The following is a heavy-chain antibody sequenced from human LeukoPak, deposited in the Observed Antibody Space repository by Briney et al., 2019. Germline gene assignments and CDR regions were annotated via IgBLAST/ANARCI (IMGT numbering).Heavy chain of an antibody. V-gene: IGHV3-7*01. D-gene: IGHD5-12*01. CDR1: GFTFSSYW. Sequence: GGSLRLSCAASGFTFSSYWMSWVRQAPGKGLEWVANIKQDGSEKYYVDSVKGRFTISRDNAKNSLYLQMNSLRAEDTAVYYCTGGYSGYGYYYGMDVWGQGTTVTVSS. CDR3: TGGYSGYGYYYGMDV. CDR2: IKQDGSEK. J-gene: IGHJ6*02.